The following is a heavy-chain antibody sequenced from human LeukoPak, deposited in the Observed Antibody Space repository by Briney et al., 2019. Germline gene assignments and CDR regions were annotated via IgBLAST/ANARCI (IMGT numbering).Heavy chain of an antibody. CDR3: ARELTRYGSGIP. CDR1: GFTFSSYA. J-gene: IGHJ4*02. V-gene: IGHV3-21*01. D-gene: IGHD3-10*01. Sequence: GGSLRLSCAASGFTFSSYAMSWVRQAPGKGLEWVSSISSSSSYIYYADSVKGRFTISRDNAKNSLYLQMNSLRAEDTAVYYCARELTRYGSGIPWGQGTLVTVSS. CDR2: ISSSSSYI.